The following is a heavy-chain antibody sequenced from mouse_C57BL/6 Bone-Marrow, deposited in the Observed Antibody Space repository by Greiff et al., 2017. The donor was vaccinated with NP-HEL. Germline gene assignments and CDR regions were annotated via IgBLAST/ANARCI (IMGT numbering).Heavy chain of an antibody. Sequence: EVQGVESGGDLVKPGGSLKLSCAASGFTFSSYGMSWVRPTPDKRLEWVATISSGGSYTYYPDSVKGRFTISRDNAKNTLYLQMSSLKSEDTAMYYCARIYYDYSWFAYWGQGTLVTVSA. CDR3: ARIYYDYSWFAY. J-gene: IGHJ3*01. V-gene: IGHV5-6*01. D-gene: IGHD2-4*01. CDR1: GFTFSSYG. CDR2: ISSGGSYT.